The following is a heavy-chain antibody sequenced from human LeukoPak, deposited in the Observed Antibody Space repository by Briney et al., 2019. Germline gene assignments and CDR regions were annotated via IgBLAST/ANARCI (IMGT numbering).Heavy chain of an antibody. CDR3: ATDSVAVTTEPKYYGMDV. CDR2: INPSGGST. D-gene: IGHD4-17*01. Sequence: ASVKVSCKASGYTFTSYYMHWVRQAPGQGLEWMGIINPSGGSTSYAQKFQGRVTMTEDASTDTAYMELSSLRSEDTAVYYCATDSVAVTTEPKYYGMDVWGQGTTVTVSS. CDR1: GYTFTSYY. J-gene: IGHJ6*02. V-gene: IGHV1-46*01.